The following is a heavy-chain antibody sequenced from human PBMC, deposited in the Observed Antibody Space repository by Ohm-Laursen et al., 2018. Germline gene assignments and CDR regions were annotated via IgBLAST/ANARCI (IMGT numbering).Heavy chain of an antibody. J-gene: IGHJ6*02. Sequence: SLRLSCTASGFTFSHYGFHWVRQAPGKGLEWVSLISYDGGNKYYTDSVKGRFAISRDNSRNTVSLQMDNLRVGDTGIYFCARDSSQHLYYNYGMDVWGQGTTVTVSS. CDR1: GFTFSHYG. V-gene: IGHV3-33*05. CDR3: ARDSSQHLYYNYGMDV. CDR2: ISYDGGNK. D-gene: IGHD2-2*01.